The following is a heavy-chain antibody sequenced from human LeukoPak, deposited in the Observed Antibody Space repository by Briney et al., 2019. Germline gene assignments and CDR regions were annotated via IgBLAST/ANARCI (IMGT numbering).Heavy chain of an antibody. J-gene: IGHJ5*02. D-gene: IGHD3-3*01. CDR1: GYTLTSYG. CDR2: ISAYNGNT. V-gene: IGHV1-18*01. CDR3: ARALYDFWSGPTLNWFDP. Sequence: ASVKVSCKASGYTLTSYGISWVRQAPGQGLEWMGWISAYNGNTNYAQKLQGRVTMTTDTSTSTAYMELRSLRSDDTAVYYCARALYDFWSGPTLNWFDPWGQGTLVTVSS.